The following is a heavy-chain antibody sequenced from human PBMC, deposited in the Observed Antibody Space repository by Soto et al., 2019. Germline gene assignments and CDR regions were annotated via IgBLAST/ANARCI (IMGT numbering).Heavy chain of an antibody. J-gene: IGHJ2*01. CDR3: ANFKWYFDL. CDR1: GGSISSYY. CDR2: IYYTGST. V-gene: IGHV4-59*01. Sequence: PSETLSLTCTVSGGSISSYYWSWIRQPPGKGLEWIGYIYYTGSTNYNPSLKSRVTISVDTSKNQFSLQLSSVTAADTAVYYCANFKWYFDLWGRGTLVTVSS.